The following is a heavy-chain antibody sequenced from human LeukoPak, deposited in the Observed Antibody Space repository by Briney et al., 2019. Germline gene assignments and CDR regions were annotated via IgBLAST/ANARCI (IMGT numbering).Heavy chain of an antibody. CDR1: GFSFTGSV. V-gene: IGHV1-18*01. Sequence: ASVKVSCKASGFSFTGSVIQWVRQAPGQGLEWMGWISAYNGNTNYAQKLQGRVTMTTDTSTSTAYMELRSLRSDDTAVYYCARDHPYSSGLNAFDIWGQGTMVTVSS. CDR3: ARDHPYSSGLNAFDI. D-gene: IGHD6-19*01. CDR2: ISAYNGNT. J-gene: IGHJ3*02.